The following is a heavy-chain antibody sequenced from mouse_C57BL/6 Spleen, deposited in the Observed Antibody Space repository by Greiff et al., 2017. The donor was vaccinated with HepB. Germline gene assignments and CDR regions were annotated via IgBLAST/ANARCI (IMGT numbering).Heavy chain of an antibody. Sequence: EVQRVESGAELVKPGASVKLSCTASGFNIKDYYMHWVKQRTEQGLEWIGRIDPEDGETKYAPKFQGKATITADTSSNTAYLQLSSLTSEDTAVYYCARRRGLRRNFDYWGQGTTLTVSS. V-gene: IGHV14-2*01. J-gene: IGHJ2*01. D-gene: IGHD2-4*01. CDR3: ARRRGLRRNFDY. CDR2: IDPEDGET. CDR1: GFNIKDYY.